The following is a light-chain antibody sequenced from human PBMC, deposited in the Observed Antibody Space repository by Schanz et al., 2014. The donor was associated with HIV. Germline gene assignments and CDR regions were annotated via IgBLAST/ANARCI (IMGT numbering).Light chain of an antibody. Sequence: SYELTQPPSVSVSPGQTASITCSGDKLGDKYVCWYQQKPGQSPVVVIYQDRKRPSGIPERYSGSNSGNTATLTISGTQAMDEAEYYCQTWDSSTVVFGGGTKLTV. CDR1: KLGDKY. V-gene: IGLV3-1*01. CDR3: QTWDSSTVV. J-gene: IGLJ2*01. CDR2: QDR.